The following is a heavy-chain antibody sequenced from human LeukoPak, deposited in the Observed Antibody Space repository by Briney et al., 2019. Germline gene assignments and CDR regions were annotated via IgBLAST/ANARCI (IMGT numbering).Heavy chain of an antibody. V-gene: IGHV2-70*01. D-gene: IGHD1-1*01. CDR3: ARIQGWNDYYYGMDV. CDR1: GFSLSTSGMC. J-gene: IGHJ6*02. CDR2: IDRDDDK. Sequence: SGPALVKPTQTLTLTCTFSGFSLSTSGMCVSWIRQPPGKALEWLALIDRDDDKYYSTSLKTRLTISKDTSKNQVVLTMTNMDPVDTATYYCARIQGWNDYYYGMDVWGQGTTVIVSS.